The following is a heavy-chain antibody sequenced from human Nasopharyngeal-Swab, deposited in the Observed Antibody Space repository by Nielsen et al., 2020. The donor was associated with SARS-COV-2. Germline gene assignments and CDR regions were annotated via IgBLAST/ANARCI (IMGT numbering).Heavy chain of an antibody. Sequence: WIRQPPGKGLEWVAVISYDGSNKYYADSVKGRFTISRDNSKNTLYLQMNSLRAEDTAVYYCARDGLNFGVDEGNYFDYWGQGTLVTVSS. V-gene: IGHV3-30-3*01. CDR2: ISYDGSNK. D-gene: IGHD3-3*01. CDR3: ARDGLNFGVDEGNYFDY. J-gene: IGHJ4*02.